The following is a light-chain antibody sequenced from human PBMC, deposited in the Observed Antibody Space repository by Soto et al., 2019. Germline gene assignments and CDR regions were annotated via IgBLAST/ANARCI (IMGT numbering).Light chain of an antibody. CDR3: QSYDSSLSGNVV. CDR2: GNK. CDR1: SSNIGAGFD. Sequence: QSVLTQPPSVSGAPGQRVTISCFGSSSNIGAGFDVHWYQQLPGTAPKLLIYGNKNRPSGVPDRFSGSKSGTSASLAITGLQAEDEAHYYCQSYDSSLSGNVVFGGGTKLTVL. J-gene: IGLJ2*01. V-gene: IGLV1-40*01.